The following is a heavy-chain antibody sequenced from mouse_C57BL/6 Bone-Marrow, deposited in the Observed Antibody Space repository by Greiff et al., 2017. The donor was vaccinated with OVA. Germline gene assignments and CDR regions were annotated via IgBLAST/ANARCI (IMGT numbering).Heavy chain of an antibody. J-gene: IGHJ3*01. CDR3: PTSYYSKGAWFAY. V-gene: IGHV6-3*01. CDR2: IRLKSDNYAT. D-gene: IGHD2-5*01. Sequence: EVKLVESGGGLVQPGGSMKLSCVASGFTFSNYWMNWVRQSPEKGLEWVAQIRLKSDNYATHYAESVKGRFTISRDDSKSSVYLQMNNLRAEDTGIYYCPTSYYSKGAWFAYWGQGTLVTVSA. CDR1: GFTFSNYW.